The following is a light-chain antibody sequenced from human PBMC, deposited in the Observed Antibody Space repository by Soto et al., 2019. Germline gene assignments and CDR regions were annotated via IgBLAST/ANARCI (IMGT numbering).Light chain of an antibody. CDR1: GSNIGAGYD. CDR2: GNT. Sequence: QSVLTQPPSVSGAPGQRVTISCTGSGSNIGAGYDVHWYQHLPGTAPKLLIFGNTNRPSGVPDRFSGSRSGTSASLAISGLQAEDEADYYCQSHDSSLSGFYVFGTGTKVTV. V-gene: IGLV1-40*01. J-gene: IGLJ1*01. CDR3: QSHDSSLSGFYV.